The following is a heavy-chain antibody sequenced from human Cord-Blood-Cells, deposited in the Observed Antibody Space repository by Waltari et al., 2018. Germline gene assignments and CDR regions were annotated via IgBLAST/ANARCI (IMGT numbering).Heavy chain of an antibody. CDR1: GFTFSRYW. Sequence: EVQLVESGGGLVQPGGSLRLSCAASGFTFSRYWMSWGRQVPGKGLEWVANIKQDGSEKYYVDCLKGRFTISRDNAKNSLYLQMNSLRAEDTAVYYCAREEEGRTFDYWGQGTLVTVSS. J-gene: IGHJ4*02. V-gene: IGHV3-7*01. CDR3: AREEEGRTFDY. CDR2: IKQDGSEK.